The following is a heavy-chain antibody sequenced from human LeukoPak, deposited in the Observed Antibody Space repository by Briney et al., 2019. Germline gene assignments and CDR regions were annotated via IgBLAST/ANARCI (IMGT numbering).Heavy chain of an antibody. CDR3: ARALYGDYNYYYYYMDV. CDR2: ISSSSSYI. V-gene: IGHV3-21*01. CDR1: GFTFSSYT. Sequence: GGSLRLSCAASGFTFSSYTMNWVRQAPGKGLEWVSSISSSSSYIYYADSVKGRFTISRDNAKNSLYLQMNSLRAEDTAVYYCARALYGDYNYYYYYMDVWGKGTTVTVSS. J-gene: IGHJ6*03. D-gene: IGHD4-17*01.